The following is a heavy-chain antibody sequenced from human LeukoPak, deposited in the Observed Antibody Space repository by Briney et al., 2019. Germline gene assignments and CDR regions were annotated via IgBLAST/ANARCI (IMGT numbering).Heavy chain of an antibody. V-gene: IGHV1-18*01. J-gene: IGHJ3*02. Sequence: VTVSWKAAGYTFTREGISWERQADGEGSEWVGWISAYNGNTNYAQKLQGRVTMTTDTSTSTAYMELRSLRSDDTAVYYCAKDPVNWGQDSGTFDIWGQGTMVTVSS. CDR1: GYTFTREG. CDR2: ISAYNGNT. D-gene: IGHD3-16*01. CDR3: AKDPVNWGQDSGTFDI.